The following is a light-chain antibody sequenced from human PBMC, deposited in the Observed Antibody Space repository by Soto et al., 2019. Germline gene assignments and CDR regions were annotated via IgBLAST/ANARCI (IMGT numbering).Light chain of an antibody. V-gene: IGKV1-9*01. CDR1: QGIRSY. CDR2: AAS. Sequence: IQLTQSPSSLSASVGDRVTITCRASQGIRSYFAWYQQKPGKAPKLLIYAASTLQSGVPSRFSGSGSGTDFTLSIGGLQPEDFGTYYCQQASSLSITFGHGTRLEIK. CDR3: QQASSLSIT. J-gene: IGKJ5*01.